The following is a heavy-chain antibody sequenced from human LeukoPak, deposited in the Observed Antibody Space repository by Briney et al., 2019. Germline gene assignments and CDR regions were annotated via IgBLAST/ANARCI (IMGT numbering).Heavy chain of an antibody. CDR1: DFTFSSYT. V-gene: IGHV3-30-3*01. Sequence: GGSLRLSCAASDFTFSSYTMPWVRQAPGKGLDWVAVISSDGNNKYYADSVKGRFTISRDNSKNTLYLQMHSLRTEDTAVYYCARIFKESYYYGMDVWGQGTTVTVSS. CDR3: ARIFKESYYYGMDV. J-gene: IGHJ6*02. CDR2: ISSDGNNK.